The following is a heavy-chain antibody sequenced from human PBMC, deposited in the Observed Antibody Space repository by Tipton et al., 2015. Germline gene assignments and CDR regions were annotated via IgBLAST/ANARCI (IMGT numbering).Heavy chain of an antibody. Sequence: SLRLSCVASGFTFSKYWMSWVRQAPGKGPEWVANIHPDGSEKYYVESVKGRFTISRDNARSSMNLQMNSLRAEDTAVYYCARDRNYYGSGLGYWGQGTPVTVSS. CDR3: ARDRNYYGSGLGY. D-gene: IGHD3-10*01. CDR2: IHPDGSEK. CDR1: GFTFSKYW. V-gene: IGHV3-7*01. J-gene: IGHJ4*02.